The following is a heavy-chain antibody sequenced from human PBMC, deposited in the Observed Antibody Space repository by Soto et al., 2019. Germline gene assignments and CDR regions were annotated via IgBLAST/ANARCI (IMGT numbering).Heavy chain of an antibody. Sequence: PGGSLRLSCVVSTFTFSNAWMTWVRQAPGRGLEWIGRIKSVTDGGTRDYAAPVKGRFAISRDDSKNTLYLQMNSLKTEDTAVYYCTSGRSTFGPDSWGHGTLVTVSS. CDR3: TSGRSTFGPDS. CDR2: IKSVTDGGTR. D-gene: IGHD3-16*01. CDR1: TFTFSNAW. J-gene: IGHJ5*01. V-gene: IGHV3-15*01.